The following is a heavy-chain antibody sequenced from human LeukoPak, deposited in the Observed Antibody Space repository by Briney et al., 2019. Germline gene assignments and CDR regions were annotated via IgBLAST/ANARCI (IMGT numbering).Heavy chain of an antibody. CDR3: AREPGYDFWSGYQSTYYYYGMDV. J-gene: IGHJ6*02. V-gene: IGHV3-30*04. Sequence: PGGPLRLSCEASGLTFSSYAMHWVRKAPGKGREWVEVISYDGSINNYADSVKGRFTISRDNSKNTLYLQMNSLRAEDTAVYYCAREPGYDFWSGYQSTYYYYGMDVWGQGTTVTVSS. CDR1: GLTFSSYA. CDR2: ISYDGSIN. D-gene: IGHD3-3*01.